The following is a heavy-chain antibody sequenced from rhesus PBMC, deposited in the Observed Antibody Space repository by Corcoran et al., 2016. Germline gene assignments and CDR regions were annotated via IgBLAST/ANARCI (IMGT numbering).Heavy chain of an antibody. Sequence: QLQLQESGPGRVKPTETLYLTCADSGASISRKGWSRFRPPPGRGLEWIGRISGSGGSTSYNPSLKSRVTISTDTSKNQLSLKLISVTAADTAVYYCARGAGYSSGWSAFDFWGQGLRVTVSS. V-gene: IGHV4-173*01. J-gene: IGHJ3*01. D-gene: IGHD6S26*01. CDR3: ARGAGYSSGWSAFDF. CDR2: ISGSGGST. CDR1: GASISRKG.